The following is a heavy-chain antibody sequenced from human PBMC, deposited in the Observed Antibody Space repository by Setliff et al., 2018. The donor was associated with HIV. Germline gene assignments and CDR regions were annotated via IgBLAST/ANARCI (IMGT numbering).Heavy chain of an antibody. CDR3: ARHTGYSSGWWYFDY. CDR1: GFSFMSGVG. V-gene: IGHV2-70*11. J-gene: IGHJ4*02. Sequence: SGPTLVNPTQTLTLTCTFSGFSFMSGVGVSWIRQPPGKALEWLARIDWDDDKYYSTSLKTRLTISKDTSKNQVVLTMTNMDPVDTATYYCARHTGYSSGWWYFDYWGQGTLVTVSS. CDR2: IDWDDDK. D-gene: IGHD6-19*01.